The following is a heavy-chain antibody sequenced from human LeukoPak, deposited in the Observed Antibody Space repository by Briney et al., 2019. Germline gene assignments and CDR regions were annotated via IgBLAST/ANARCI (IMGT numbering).Heavy chain of an antibody. D-gene: IGHD4-11*01. Sequence: GASVKVSCKASGYTFTSYGISWVRQAPGQGLEWMGWISAYNGNTNYAQKLQGRATMTTDTSTSTAYMELRSLRSDDTAVYYCARDSAYSSLQGLHFDPWGQGTLVTVSS. J-gene: IGHJ5*02. CDR3: ARDSAYSSLQGLHFDP. V-gene: IGHV1-18*01. CDR2: ISAYNGNT. CDR1: GYTFTSYG.